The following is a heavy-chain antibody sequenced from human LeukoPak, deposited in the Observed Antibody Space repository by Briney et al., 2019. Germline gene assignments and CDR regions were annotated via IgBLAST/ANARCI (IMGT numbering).Heavy chain of an antibody. Sequence: GGSLRLSCAASGFSFSSYAMHWVRQAPGKGLEWVAVISSDGSNKYYADSVKGRFTISRDNSKNTLYLQMNSLRAEDTAVYYCAKGANWNDLTYYMDVWGKGTTVTISS. CDR1: GFSFSSYA. D-gene: IGHD1-1*01. V-gene: IGHV3-30*04. CDR3: AKGANWNDLTYYMDV. CDR2: ISSDGSNK. J-gene: IGHJ6*03.